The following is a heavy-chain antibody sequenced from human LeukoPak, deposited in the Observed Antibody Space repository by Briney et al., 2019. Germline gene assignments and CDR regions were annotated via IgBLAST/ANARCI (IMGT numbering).Heavy chain of an antibody. D-gene: IGHD6-13*01. CDR3: ARDLKDIADDY. Sequence: GGSLRLSCAASGFTVSSNYMSWIRQAPGKGLEWVSYISSSGSTIYYADSVKGRFTISRDNAKNSLYLQMNSLRAEDTAVYYCARDLKDIADDYWGQGTLVTVSS. J-gene: IGHJ4*02. CDR1: GFTVSSNY. CDR2: ISSSGSTI. V-gene: IGHV3-11*01.